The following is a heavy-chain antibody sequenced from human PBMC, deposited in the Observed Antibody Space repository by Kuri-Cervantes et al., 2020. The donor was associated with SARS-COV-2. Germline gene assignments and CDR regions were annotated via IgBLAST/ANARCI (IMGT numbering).Heavy chain of an antibody. V-gene: IGHV3-21*04. Sequence: GGSLRLSCAASGFTFSSYSMNWVRQAPGKGLEWVSSISSSSSYIYYADSVKGRFTISRDNAKNSLYLQMNSLKTEDTAVYYCTSFSRQWLVSVSPPWGQGTLVTVYS. CDR1: GFTFSSYS. CDR2: ISSSSSYI. J-gene: IGHJ5*02. D-gene: IGHD6-19*01. CDR3: TSFSRQWLVSVSPP.